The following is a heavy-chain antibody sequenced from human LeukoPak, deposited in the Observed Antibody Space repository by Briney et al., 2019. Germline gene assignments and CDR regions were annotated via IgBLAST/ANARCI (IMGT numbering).Heavy chain of an antibody. CDR1: GFTFSTYW. CDR3: ARGYFQGSIDY. D-gene: IGHD5-18*01. J-gene: IGHJ4*02. Sequence: GGSLRLSCAASGFTFSTYWLHWVRQAPGKGLVWVSRIESDGASTTYADSVKGRFTISRDNAKNTLYLQMNSLRAEDTAVYYCARGYFQGSIDYWGQGTLVTVSS. CDR2: IESDGAST. V-gene: IGHV3-74*01.